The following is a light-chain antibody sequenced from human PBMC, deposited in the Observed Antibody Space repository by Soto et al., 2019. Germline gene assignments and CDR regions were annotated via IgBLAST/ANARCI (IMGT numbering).Light chain of an antibody. J-gene: IGKJ2*01. CDR2: EAS. CDR3: QQSHSTPPT. CDR1: HNIVTY. V-gene: IGKV1-39*01. Sequence: DIHMAQSPPSLSASVGDRVTITCRASHNIVTYLNWYQQKAGKAPSLLIYEASHLQSGVPFRFFGSGSGTDFTLTIEHLQHEDSATHYCQQSHSTPPTFGPGTKLEIK.